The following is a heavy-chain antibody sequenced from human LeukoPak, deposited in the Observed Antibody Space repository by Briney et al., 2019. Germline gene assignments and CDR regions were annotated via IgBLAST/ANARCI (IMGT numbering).Heavy chain of an antibody. CDR3: AKDGSSGYVVYYMDV. CDR2: IRYDGSNK. J-gene: IGHJ6*03. V-gene: IGHV3-30*02. CDR1: GFTFSSYG. Sequence: PGGSLRLSCAASGFTFSSYGMHWVRQAPGKGLEGVAFIRYDGSNKYYADSVKGRFTISRDNSKNTLYLQMNSLRAEDTAVYYCAKDGSSGYVVYYMDVWGKGTTVTISS. D-gene: IGHD3-22*01.